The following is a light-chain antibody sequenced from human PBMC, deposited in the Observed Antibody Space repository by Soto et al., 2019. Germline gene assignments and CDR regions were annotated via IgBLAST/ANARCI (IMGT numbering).Light chain of an antibody. V-gene: IGLV4-69*01. Sequence: PLLTHSPSASASLGASVKLTCTLSSGHSSYAIAWHQQQPEKGPRYLMKLNSDGSHSKGDGIPDRFSGSSSGAERYLTISSLQSEDEADYYCQTWGTGIHYVFGTGTKLTVL. CDR3: QTWGTGIHYV. CDR1: SGHSSYA. J-gene: IGLJ1*01. CDR2: LNSDGSH.